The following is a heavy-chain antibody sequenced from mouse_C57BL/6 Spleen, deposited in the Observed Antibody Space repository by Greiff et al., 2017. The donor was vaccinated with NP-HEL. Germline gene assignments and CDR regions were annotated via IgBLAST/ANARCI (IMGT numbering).Heavy chain of an antibody. D-gene: IGHD2-4*01. J-gene: IGHJ2*01. CDR2: IYPGGGYT. V-gene: IGHV1-63*01. Sequence: QVQLKQSGAELVRPGTSVKMSCKASGYTFTNYWIGWAKQRPGHGLEWIGDIYPGGGYTNYNEKFKGKATLTADKSSSTAYMQFSSLTSEDSAIYYCARWGYDYDVDYWGQGTTLTVSS. CDR1: GYTFTNYW. CDR3: ARWGYDYDVDY.